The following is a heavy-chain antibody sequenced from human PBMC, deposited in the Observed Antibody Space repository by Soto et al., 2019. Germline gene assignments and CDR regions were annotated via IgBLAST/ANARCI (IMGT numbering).Heavy chain of an antibody. J-gene: IGHJ6*02. CDR2: MNPNSGNT. Sequence: QVQLVQSGAEVKKSGASVKISCKASRYTFTSYDINWVRQATGQGLEWMGWMNPNSGNTGYAQKFQGRITMTRNTSIDTAYMELSSLRFDDTAAYYCARGQEVWWNAGPLGLHDFDIWGQGTTVTVSS. D-gene: IGHD3-3*01. CDR3: ARGQEVWWNAGPLGLHDFDI. CDR1: RYTFTSYD. V-gene: IGHV1-8*01.